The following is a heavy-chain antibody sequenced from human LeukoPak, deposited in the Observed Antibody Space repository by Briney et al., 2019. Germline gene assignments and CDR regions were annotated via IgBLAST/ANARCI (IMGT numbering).Heavy chain of an antibody. CDR2: IYYSGST. Sequence: SETLSLTCTVSGGSISSYYWSWIRQPPGKGLEWIGYIYYSGSTNYNPSLKSRVTISVDTSKNQFSLKLSSVTAADTAVYYCARTGIVGAHAFDIWGQGTMVTVSS. J-gene: IGHJ3*02. V-gene: IGHV4-59*01. CDR3: ARTGIVGAHAFDI. CDR1: GGSISSYY. D-gene: IGHD1-26*01.